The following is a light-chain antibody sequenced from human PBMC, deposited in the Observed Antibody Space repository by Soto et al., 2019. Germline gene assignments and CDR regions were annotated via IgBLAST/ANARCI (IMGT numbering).Light chain of an antibody. V-gene: IGKV3-11*01. Sequence: EIVLTQSPATLSLSPGERATLSCRASQSVSRYLAWYQQKPGQAPRLLIYDASNRATGIPARFSGSGSGTDFTLTISRLEPEDFAVYSCQQRSDWPSTFGGGTKLQIK. CDR3: QQRSDWPST. J-gene: IGKJ4*01. CDR1: QSVSRY. CDR2: DAS.